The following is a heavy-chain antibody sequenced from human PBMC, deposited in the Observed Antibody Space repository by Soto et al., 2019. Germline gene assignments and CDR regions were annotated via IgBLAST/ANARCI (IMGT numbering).Heavy chain of an antibody. CDR3: ARYFDWPSDFDI. D-gene: IGHD3-9*01. CDR1: GGSISGYY. CDR2: INYSGST. Sequence: QVLLQDSGPGLVKPSETLSLSCTVSGGSISGYYWSWIRQPPGKRLEWIGYINYSGSTNYNPSLRSRVTISVDTSKKHFSLNLGSVTAADTAVYYCARYFDWPSDFDIWGQGTMVTVSS. J-gene: IGHJ3*02. V-gene: IGHV4-59*01.